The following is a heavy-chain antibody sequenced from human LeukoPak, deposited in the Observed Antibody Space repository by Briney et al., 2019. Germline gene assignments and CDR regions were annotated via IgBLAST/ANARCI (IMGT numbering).Heavy chain of an antibody. Sequence: SETLSLTCTVSGGSISSYYWSWVRQPPGKGLEWIGYIYYSGSTNYNPSLKSRVTISVDTSKNQFSPKLSSVTAADTAVYYCARETPPRYFDWLYKGGYFDYWGQGTLVTVSS. D-gene: IGHD3-9*01. CDR1: GGSISSYY. J-gene: IGHJ4*02. CDR3: ARETPPRYFDWLYKGGYFDY. CDR2: IYYSGST. V-gene: IGHV4-59*01.